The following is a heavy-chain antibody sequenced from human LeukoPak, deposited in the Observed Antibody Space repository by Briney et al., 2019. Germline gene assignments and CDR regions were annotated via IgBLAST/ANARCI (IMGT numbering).Heavy chain of an antibody. CDR1: GFTFSSFA. V-gene: IGHV3-53*01. J-gene: IGHJ6*02. CDR3: ARASPRYFDWLLDYGMDV. CDR2: IYSGGST. Sequence: GGSLRLSCVASGFTFSSFAMSWVRQAPGKGLEWVSVIYSGGSTYYADSVKGRFTISRDNSKNTLYLQMNSLRAEDTAVYYCARASPRYFDWLLDYGMDVWGQGTTVTVSS. D-gene: IGHD3-9*01.